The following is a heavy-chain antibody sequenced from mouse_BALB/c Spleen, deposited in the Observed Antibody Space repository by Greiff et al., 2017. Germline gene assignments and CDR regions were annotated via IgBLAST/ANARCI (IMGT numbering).Heavy chain of an antibody. V-gene: IGHV1-77*01. D-gene: IGHD2-4*01. Sequence: VKLMESGPELVKPGASVKMSCKASGYTFTDYVISWVKQRTGQGLEWIGEIYPGSGSTYYNEKFKGKATLTADKSSNTAYMQLSSLTSEDSAVYFCASYDYDPWFAYWGQGTLVTVSA. CDR1: GYTFTDYV. CDR3: ASYDYDPWFAY. CDR2: IYPGSGST. J-gene: IGHJ3*01.